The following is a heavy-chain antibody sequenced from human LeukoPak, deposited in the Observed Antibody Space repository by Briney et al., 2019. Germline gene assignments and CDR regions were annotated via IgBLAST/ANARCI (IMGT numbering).Heavy chain of an antibody. V-gene: IGHV1-69*04. CDR2: IIPILGIA. CDR1: VGTFSSYA. Sequence: SVKVSCKASVGTFSSYAISWVRQAPGQGLEWMGRIIPILGIANYAQKFQGRVTITADKSTSTAYMELSSLRSEDTAVYYCATLAAAGPYWYFDLWGRGTLVTVSS. D-gene: IGHD6-13*01. J-gene: IGHJ2*01. CDR3: ATLAAAGPYWYFDL.